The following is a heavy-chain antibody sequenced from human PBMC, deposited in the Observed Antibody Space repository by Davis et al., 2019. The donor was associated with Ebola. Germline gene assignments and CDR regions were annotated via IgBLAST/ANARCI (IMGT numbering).Heavy chain of an antibody. CDR2: ISGDGGST. CDR1: GFTFNDYA. Sequence: GESLKISCAASGFTFNDYAMHWVRQAPGKGLEWVSLISGDGGSTYYADSVKGRFTISRDNSKNSLYLQMNSLRAEDTAVYYCARDQYYYGLDVWGQGTTVTVSS. J-gene: IGHJ6*02. V-gene: IGHV3-43*02. CDR3: ARDQYYYGLDV.